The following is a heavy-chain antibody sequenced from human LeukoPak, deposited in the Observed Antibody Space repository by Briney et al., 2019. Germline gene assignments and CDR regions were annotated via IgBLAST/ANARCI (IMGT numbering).Heavy chain of an antibody. CDR2: INPNSGGT. V-gene: IGHV1-2*04. D-gene: IGHD2-8*01. J-gene: IGHJ5*02. Sequence: ASVKVSCTASGYTFTGYYMHWVRQAPGQGLEWMGWINPNSGGTNYAQKFQGWVTMTRDTSISTAYMELSRLRSDDTAVYYCARSSDCTNGVCYLSWFDPWGQGTLVTVSS. CDR1: GYTFTGYY. CDR3: ARSSDCTNGVCYLSWFDP.